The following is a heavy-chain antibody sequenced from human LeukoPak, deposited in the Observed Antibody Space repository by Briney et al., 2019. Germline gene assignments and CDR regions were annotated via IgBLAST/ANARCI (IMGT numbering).Heavy chain of an antibody. CDR2: ISAYNGNT. Sequence: ASVTVSCKASGYTFTSYGISWVRQAPGQGLEWMGWISAYNGNTNYAQKLQGRVTMTTDTSTSTAYMELRSLRSDDTAVYYCARDITPPYYDFWSGQTGGNDYWGQGTLVTVSS. V-gene: IGHV1-18*01. D-gene: IGHD3-3*01. CDR1: GYTFTSYG. J-gene: IGHJ4*02. CDR3: ARDITPPYYDFWSGQTGGNDY.